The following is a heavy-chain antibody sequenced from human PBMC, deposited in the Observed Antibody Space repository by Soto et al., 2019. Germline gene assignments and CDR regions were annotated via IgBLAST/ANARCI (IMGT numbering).Heavy chain of an antibody. CDR1: GFTFSSYW. CDR3: ARGHSSSPNWFDP. CDR2: IDQDGSAE. V-gene: IGHV3-7*03. D-gene: IGHD6-6*01. Sequence: GGSLRLSCAASGFTFSSYWMNWVRQAPGKGLEWVASIDQDGSAEYYVDSVKGRFTISKDNAKSSVYLQMNSLRAEDTAVYYCARGHSSSPNWFDPWGQGTLVTVSS. J-gene: IGHJ5*02.